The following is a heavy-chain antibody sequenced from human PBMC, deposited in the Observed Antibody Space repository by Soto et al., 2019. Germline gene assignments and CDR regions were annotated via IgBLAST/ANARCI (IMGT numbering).Heavy chain of an antibody. V-gene: IGHV1-69*01. J-gene: IGHJ1*01. D-gene: IGHD1-1*01. CDR1: GGTCSSYA. Sequence: QVQRVQSGAEVKKPGSSVKVSCKASGGTCSSYAISWVRQAPGQGLECMGGIIPVFGTANYAQKFQGRVTINADESTSTVYMELSSLRSEDTAVYYCARGWNDFPHWGQGTLVTVSS. CDR3: ARGWNDFPH. CDR2: IIPVFGTA.